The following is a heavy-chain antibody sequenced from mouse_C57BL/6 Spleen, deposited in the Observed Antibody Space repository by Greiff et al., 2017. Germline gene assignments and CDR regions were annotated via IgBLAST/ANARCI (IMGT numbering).Heavy chain of an antibody. V-gene: IGHV1-81*01. D-gene: IGHD2-4*01. CDR2: IYPRSGNT. CDR3: EGWGDYDGAMDY. Sequence: QVQLQQSGAELARPGASVKLSCKASGYTFTSYGISWVKQRTGQGLEWIGEIYPRSGNTYYNEKFKGKATLTADKSSSTAYMELRSLTSEDSAVYFCEGWGDYDGAMDYWGQGTSVTVSS. CDR1: GYTFTSYG. J-gene: IGHJ4*01.